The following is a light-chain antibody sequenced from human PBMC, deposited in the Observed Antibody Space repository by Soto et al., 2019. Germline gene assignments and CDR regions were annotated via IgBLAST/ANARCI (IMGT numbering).Light chain of an antibody. CDR3: SSYSSDTTVI. CDR1: SSDVGSYNY. V-gene: IGLV2-14*01. CDR2: EVS. J-gene: IGLJ2*01. Sequence: QSALTQPASVTGSPGQSITISCTGTSSDVGSYNYVSWYQQHPGKAPKLLISEVSNRPSGVSNRFSGSKSGNTASLTISGLQAEDESDYYRSSYSSDTTVIFGGGTKLTVL.